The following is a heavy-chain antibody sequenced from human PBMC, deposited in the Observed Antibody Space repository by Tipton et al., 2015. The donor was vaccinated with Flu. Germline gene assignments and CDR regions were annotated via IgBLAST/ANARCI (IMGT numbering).Heavy chain of an antibody. J-gene: IGHJ5*02. Sequence: TLSLTCTVSGCSISSSYYYWGWIRQPPGKGLELIGSNYHSGSTYYNPSLKSRVTISLDMSKNQFSLNLYSVSAADAAVYYCARRTRIGICGFNGLDLWGQGTMVTVSS. CDR3: ARRTRIGICGFNGLDL. CDR2: NYHSGST. D-gene: IGHD2/OR15-2a*01. CDR1: GCSISSSYYY. V-gene: IGHV4-39*01.